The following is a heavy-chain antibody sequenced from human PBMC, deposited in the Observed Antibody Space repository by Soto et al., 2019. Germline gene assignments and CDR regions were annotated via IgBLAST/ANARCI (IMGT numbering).Heavy chain of an antibody. V-gene: IGHV3-33*01. Sequence: QVQLVESGGGVVQPGRSLRLSCAASGFTFSSYGMHWVRQAPGKGLEWVAVIWYDGSNKYYADSVKGRFTISRDNSXXTRYLQRNSLRDEDTAVYYCARDGGDVDTAMAADYWGQGTLVTVSS. D-gene: IGHD5-18*01. CDR2: IWYDGSNK. CDR1: GFTFSSYG. CDR3: ARDGGDVDTAMAADY. J-gene: IGHJ4*02.